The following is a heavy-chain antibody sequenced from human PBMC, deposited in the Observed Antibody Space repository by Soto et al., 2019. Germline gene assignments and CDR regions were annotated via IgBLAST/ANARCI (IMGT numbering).Heavy chain of an antibody. Sequence: SETLSLTCAVYGGSFSGYYWSWIRQPPGKGLEWIGEINHSGSTNYNPSLKSRVAISVDTSKNQFSLKLSSVTAADTAVYYCAARFIAARPGKPSFDYWGQGTLVTVSS. J-gene: IGHJ4*02. D-gene: IGHD6-6*01. V-gene: IGHV4-34*01. CDR1: GGSFSGYY. CDR2: INHSGST. CDR3: AARFIAARPGKPSFDY.